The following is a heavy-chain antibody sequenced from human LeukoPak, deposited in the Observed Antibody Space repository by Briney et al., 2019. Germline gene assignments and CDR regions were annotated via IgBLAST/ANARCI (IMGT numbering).Heavy chain of an antibody. CDR3: ARDPGSAWYDY. CDR2: ISTSNGNR. Sequence: ASVKVSCKASGYTFTSHVFTWVRQAPGQGLEWMGSISTSNGNRIYAQTLQGRVTMTTDTSTSTAFMELRSLRSDDTAVYYCARDPGSAWYDYWGQGTLVTVSS. V-gene: IGHV1-18*04. CDR1: GYTFTSHV. J-gene: IGHJ4*02. D-gene: IGHD6-19*01.